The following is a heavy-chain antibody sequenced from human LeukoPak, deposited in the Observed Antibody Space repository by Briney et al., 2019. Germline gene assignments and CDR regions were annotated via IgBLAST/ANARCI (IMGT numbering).Heavy chain of an antibody. CDR3: ASSSPTAPHY. J-gene: IGHJ4*02. Sequence: ASVKVSCKASGYTFTGYYMHWVRQAPGQGLEWMGWINTNTGNPTYAQGFTGRFVFSLDTSVNTAYLQISGLKAEDTAVYYCASSSPTAPHYWGQGTLVTVSS. CDR1: GYTFTGYY. V-gene: IGHV7-4-1*02. D-gene: IGHD4-11*01. CDR2: INTNTGNP.